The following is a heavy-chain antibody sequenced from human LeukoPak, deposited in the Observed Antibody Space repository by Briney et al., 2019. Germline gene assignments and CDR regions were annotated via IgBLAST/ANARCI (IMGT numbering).Heavy chain of an antibody. J-gene: IGHJ5*02. CDR1: GFTFSSYG. CDR3: AKDTTPPKAGFDP. Sequence: GGSLRLSCAASGFTFSSYGMHWVRQAPGKGLEWVAFIRYDGSNKYYADSVKGRFTISRDNSKNTLYLQMNSLRAEDKAVYYCAKDTTPPKAGFDPWGQGTLVTVSS. V-gene: IGHV3-30*02. CDR2: IRYDGSNK. D-gene: IGHD1-14*01.